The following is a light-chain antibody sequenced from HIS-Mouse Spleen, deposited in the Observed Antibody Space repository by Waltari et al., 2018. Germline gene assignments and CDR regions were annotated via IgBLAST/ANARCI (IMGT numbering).Light chain of an antibody. CDR1: QSVSSN. Sequence: TQSTWALSVSPGERATLSCRASQSVSSNLAWYQQKPGQAPRLLIYGASTRATGIPARFSGSGSGTEFTLTISSMQSEDFAVYYCQQYNNWPLTFGGGTKVEIK. CDR3: QQYNNWPLT. J-gene: IGKJ4*01. V-gene: IGKV3-15*01. CDR2: GAS.